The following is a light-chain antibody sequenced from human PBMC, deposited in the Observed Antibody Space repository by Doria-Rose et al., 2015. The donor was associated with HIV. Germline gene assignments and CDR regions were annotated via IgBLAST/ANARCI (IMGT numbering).Light chain of an antibody. CDR2: AAS. CDR3: QQTYSSPPWT. J-gene: IGKJ1*01. CDR1: QTVSTY. V-gene: IGKV1-39*01. Sequence: MTQPPSSLSASIGDRVTITCRASQTVSTYLNWFQQEPGKAPKLLIYAASRLQSGVPSRFSGSGSGTDLTLTISGLQPGDFATYYCQQTYSSPPWTFGQGTKVEMK.